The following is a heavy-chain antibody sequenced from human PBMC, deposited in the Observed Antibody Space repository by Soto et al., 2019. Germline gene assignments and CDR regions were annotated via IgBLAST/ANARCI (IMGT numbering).Heavy chain of an antibody. CDR3: ARGNHRWLQLWYFDL. V-gene: IGHV1-69*12. CDR1: GGTFSSYT. CDR2: IIPIFGTA. D-gene: IGHD5-12*01. J-gene: IGHJ2*01. Sequence: QVQLVQSGAEVKKPGSSVTVSCKASGGTFSSYTISWVRQAPGQGLEWMGGIIPIFGTANYAQTFQGRVTIPAEEATSTPYMELSSLRSEDTAVYYCARGNHRWLQLWYFDLWGRGTLVTVSS.